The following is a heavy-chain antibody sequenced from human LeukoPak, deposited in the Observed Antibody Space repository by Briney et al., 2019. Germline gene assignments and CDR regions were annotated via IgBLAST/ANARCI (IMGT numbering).Heavy chain of an antibody. CDR1: GFTVSGNY. J-gene: IGHJ4*02. V-gene: IGHV3-53*01. D-gene: IGHD2-2*01. Sequence: GGSLRLSCAASGFTVSGNYMSWVRQAPGKGLEWVSVIYSGDNTYYADSVKGRFTISRDNAKNTLYLQMNSLRAEDTAVYFCARAYCSSTSCPRPFDYWGQGTLVTVSS. CDR3: ARAYCSSTSCPRPFDY. CDR2: IYSGDNT.